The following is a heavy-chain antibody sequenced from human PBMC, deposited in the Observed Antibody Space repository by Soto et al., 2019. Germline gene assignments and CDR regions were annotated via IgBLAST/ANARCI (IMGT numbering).Heavy chain of an antibody. CDR1: GYTFTSYA. J-gene: IGHJ4*02. D-gene: IGHD5-12*01. CDR2: INPNSGGT. CDR3: ARDSAVATIDY. V-gene: IGHV1-2*04. Sequence: GASVKVSCKASGYTFTSYAMHWVRQAPGQRLEWMGWINPNSGGTNYAQKFQGWVTMTRDTSISTAYMELSSLRSEDTAVYYCARDSAVATIDYWGQGTLVTVSS.